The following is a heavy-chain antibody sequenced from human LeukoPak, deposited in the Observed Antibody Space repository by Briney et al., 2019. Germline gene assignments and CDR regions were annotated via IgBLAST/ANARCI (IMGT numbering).Heavy chain of an antibody. Sequence: ASVKVSCKAFGYTFTSYAMNWVRQAPGQGLEWMGWINTNTGNPTYAQGFTGRFVFFLDTSVSTAYLQICSLKAEDTAVYYCARDQYITMVRGVISYWGQGTLVTVSS. CDR2: INTNTGNP. J-gene: IGHJ4*02. D-gene: IGHD3-10*01. V-gene: IGHV7-4-1*01. CDR1: GYTFTSYA. CDR3: ARDQYITMVRGVISY.